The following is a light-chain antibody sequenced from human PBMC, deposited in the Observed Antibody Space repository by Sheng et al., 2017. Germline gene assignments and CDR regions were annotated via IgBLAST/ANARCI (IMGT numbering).Light chain of an antibody. J-gene: IGKJ3*01. V-gene: IGKV3-11*01. CDR2: DAS. Sequence: EIVLTQSPATLSLSPGGVSHPLLARASQSVSSYLAWYQQKPGQAPRLLXYDASNRATGIPARFSGSGSGTDFTLTISSLEPEDFAVYYCQQRSNWPPTFGPGTKV. CDR3: QQRSNWPPT. CDR1: QSVSSY.